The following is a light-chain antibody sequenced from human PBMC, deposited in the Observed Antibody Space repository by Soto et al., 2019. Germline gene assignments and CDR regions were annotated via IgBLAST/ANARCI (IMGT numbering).Light chain of an antibody. V-gene: IGLV2-14*01. CDR1: SSDVGGRDY. CDR2: EVT. Sequence: SALTRPSSVSGSPGQSITIACTGSSSDVGGRDYGSWYQHHPGKAPKVISYEVTRWTSGVSGRFSGSKSGSTASLTISGLQPEDEADYYCSSFTNRNTWVFGGGTKVTVL. CDR3: SSFTNRNTWV. J-gene: IGLJ3*02.